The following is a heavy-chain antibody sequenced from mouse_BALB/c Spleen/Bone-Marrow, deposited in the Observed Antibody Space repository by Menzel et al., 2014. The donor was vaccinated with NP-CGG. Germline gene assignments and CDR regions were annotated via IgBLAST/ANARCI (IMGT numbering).Heavy chain of an antibody. V-gene: IGHV1-66*01. J-gene: IGHJ4*01. CDR3: ARGKDAMDY. Sequence: QVQLKESGPELVKPGASVKIPCKASGYRFTSYYIHWVKQRPGQGLEWIGWIFPVSVNNKYNEKFKGKATLTADTSSSTAYMQLSSLTSEDSAVYFCARGKDAMDYWGQGTSVTVSS. CDR2: IFPVSVNN. CDR1: GYRFTSYY.